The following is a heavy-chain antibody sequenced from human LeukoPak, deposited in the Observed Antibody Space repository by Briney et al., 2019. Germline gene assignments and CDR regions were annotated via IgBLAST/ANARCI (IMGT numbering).Heavy chain of an antibody. CDR1: GGTFSSYA. CDR3: AREPLYCSGGSCYYYYGMDV. Sequence: ASVKVSCKASGGTFSSYAISWVRQAPGQGLEWMGGIIPIFGTANYAQKFQGRVTITADESTSTAYMELSSLRSEDTAVYYCAREPLYCSGGSCYYYYGMDVWGQGTTVTVSS. V-gene: IGHV1-69*13. D-gene: IGHD2-15*01. J-gene: IGHJ6*02. CDR2: IIPIFGTA.